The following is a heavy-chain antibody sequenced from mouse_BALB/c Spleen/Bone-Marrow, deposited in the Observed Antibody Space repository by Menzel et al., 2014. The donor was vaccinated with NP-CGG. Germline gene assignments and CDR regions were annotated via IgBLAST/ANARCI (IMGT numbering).Heavy chain of an antibody. J-gene: IGHJ3*01. D-gene: IGHD1-3*01. CDR3: TRSGAFAY. CDR2: IRLKSNNYAT. CDR1: GFTFSIYW. Sequence: EVQVVESGGGLVQPGGSMKLSCVASGFTFSIYWMNWVRQSPEKGLEWVAEIRLKSNNYATHYAESVKGRFTISRDDSKSSVYLQMNNLRAEDTGIYYCTRSGAFAYWGQGTLVTVSA. V-gene: IGHV6-6*02.